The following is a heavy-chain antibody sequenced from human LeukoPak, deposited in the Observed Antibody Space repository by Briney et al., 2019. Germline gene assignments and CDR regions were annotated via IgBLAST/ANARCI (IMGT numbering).Heavy chain of an antibody. CDR2: FDPEDGET. D-gene: IGHD1-26*01. V-gene: IGHV1-24*01. J-gene: IGHJ6*02. Sequence: ASVKVSCKVSGYTLTELSMHWVRQAPGKGFEWMGGFDPEDGETIYAQKFQGRVTMTEDTSTDTAYMELSSLRSEDTAVYYCATDHKMGWELLKGGVWGMDVWGQGTTVTVSS. CDR1: GYTLTELS. CDR3: ATDHKMGWELLKGGVWGMDV.